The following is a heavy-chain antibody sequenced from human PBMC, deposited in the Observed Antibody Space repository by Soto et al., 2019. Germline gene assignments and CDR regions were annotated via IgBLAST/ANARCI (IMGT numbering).Heavy chain of an antibody. D-gene: IGHD3-3*01. CDR1: GFTFSSYA. Sequence: VQLLESGGGLVQPGGSLRLSCAASGFTFSSYAMSWVRQAPGKGLEWVSAISGSGGSTYYADSVKGRFTISRDNSKNTLYLQMNSLRAEDTAVYYCAKDRRFLEWLLTPWGPNDAFDIWGQGTMVTVSS. CDR3: AKDRRFLEWLLTPWGPNDAFDI. J-gene: IGHJ3*02. V-gene: IGHV3-23*01. CDR2: ISGSGGST.